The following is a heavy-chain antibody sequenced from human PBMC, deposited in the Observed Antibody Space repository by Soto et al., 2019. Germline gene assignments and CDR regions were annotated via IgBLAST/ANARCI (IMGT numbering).Heavy chain of an antibody. CDR1: GFTFSSYR. V-gene: IGHV3-21*01. J-gene: IGHJ4*02. D-gene: IGHD7-27*01. CDR2: ISSSSSYI. CDR3: ARSALRVWGSFVY. Sequence: PWGSMRLSCAACGFTFSSYRMDWVRQATGKGLEWVSSISSSSSYIYYADSVKGRFTISRDNAKNSLYLQMNSLRAQDTVVDYCARSALRVWGSFVYWAQGTLVTVPS.